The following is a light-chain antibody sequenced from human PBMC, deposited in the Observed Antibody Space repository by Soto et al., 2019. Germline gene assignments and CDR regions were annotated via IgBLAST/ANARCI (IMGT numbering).Light chain of an antibody. CDR1: RAVKTN. Sequence: DIAMTQSPATLSLSPGETASLSCRATRAVKTNVIWYQHTLGESTRVFIYRASITPSDGPDRFSGSGSGTEFVLTMAGHQADNLAVYYCQLYYMGPSWTFGQGTKVDIK. J-gene: IGKJ1*01. V-gene: IGKV3-15*01. CDR3: QLYYMGPSWT. CDR2: RAS.